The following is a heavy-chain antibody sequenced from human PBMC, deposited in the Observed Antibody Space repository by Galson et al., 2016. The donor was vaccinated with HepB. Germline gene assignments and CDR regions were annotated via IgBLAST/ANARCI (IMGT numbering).Heavy chain of an antibody. CDR1: GFSLSASGVG. CDR2: IYWDGDE. Sequence: PALVKPTQTLTLTCTFSGFSLSASGVGVGWMRQPPGKTLEWLAHIYWDGDERYSPSLKSRLTLTKDTSKNRVVLTMTNMDPVDTATYYFVHIVHSGRYYYFAFWGQGTLVTVSS. V-gene: IGHV2-5*02. J-gene: IGHJ4*02. CDR3: VHIVHSGRYYYFAF. D-gene: IGHD1-26*01.